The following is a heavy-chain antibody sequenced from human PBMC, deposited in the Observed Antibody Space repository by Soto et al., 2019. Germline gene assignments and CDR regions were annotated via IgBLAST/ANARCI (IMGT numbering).Heavy chain of an antibody. CDR3: GTVFEK. Sequence: EVHLLESGGGLVQPGGSLRLSCAASGFSFNSYAMVWVRQVPGEGLVWVSRIDNHGDGTSYADFVKGRFTISRDNAKNTLYLQMNSLRVEDTAIYYCGTVFEKWGQGTMVTVSS. CDR2: IDNHGDGT. V-gene: IGHV3-74*02. CDR1: GFSFNSYA. J-gene: IGHJ3*02.